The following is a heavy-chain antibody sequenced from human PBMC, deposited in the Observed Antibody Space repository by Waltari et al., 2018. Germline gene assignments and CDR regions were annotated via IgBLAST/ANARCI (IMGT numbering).Heavy chain of an antibody. Sequence: EVQVLESGGDLVHPGGSLGLSCAAPGFTFRHFSMNWIRQAPGKGLEWVSSIGASGRDTYYPDSVRGRFTISRDNSRDMVFLQMSSLRAEDTAIYYCVRPRAVVGPHGFDIWGQGTMVTVSS. CDR1: GFTFRHFS. V-gene: IGHV3-23*01. D-gene: IGHD2-15*01. CDR3: VRPRAVVGPHGFDI. CDR2: IGASGRDT. J-gene: IGHJ3*02.